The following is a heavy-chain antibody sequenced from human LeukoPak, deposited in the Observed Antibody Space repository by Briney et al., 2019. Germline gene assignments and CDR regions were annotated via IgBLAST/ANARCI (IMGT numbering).Heavy chain of an antibody. CDR1: GYTFTSYY. D-gene: IGHD6-6*01. J-gene: IGHJ4*02. V-gene: IGHV1-46*01. CDR3: ARAEQLAEFDY. CDR2: INPSGGST. Sequence: ASVKVSCKASGYTFTSYYMHWVQQAPGQGLEWMGIINPSGGSTSYAQKFQGRVTMTRDTSTSTVYMELSSLRSEDTAVYYCARAEQLAEFDYWGQGTLVTVSS.